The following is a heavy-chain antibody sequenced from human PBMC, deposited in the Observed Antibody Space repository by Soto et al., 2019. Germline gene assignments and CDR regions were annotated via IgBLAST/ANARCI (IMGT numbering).Heavy chain of an antibody. CDR2: IYHSGST. CDR1: GYSISSGYY. V-gene: IGHV4-38-2*01. D-gene: IGHD6-13*01. CDR3: ASSIAAAGTEGYNWFDP. J-gene: IGHJ5*02. Sequence: LSLTCAVSGYSISSGYYWGWIRQPPGKGLEWIGSIYHSGSTYYNPSLKSRVTISVDTSKNQFSLKLSSVTAADTAVYYCASSIAAAGTEGYNWFDPWGQGTLVTVSS.